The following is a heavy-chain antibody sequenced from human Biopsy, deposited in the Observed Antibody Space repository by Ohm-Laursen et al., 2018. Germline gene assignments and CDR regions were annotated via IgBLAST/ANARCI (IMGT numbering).Heavy chain of an antibody. D-gene: IGHD2-15*01. CDR3: AREAIGYQLPCDD. J-gene: IGHJ4*02. V-gene: IGHV1-69*04. Sequence: SVKVSCKTSTGTFDSYGVNWARQAPGQGLEWMGRIIPILRTTTYAPKFQGRVTFTADKSSSTAYLELSSLTSEDTAMFYCAREAIGYQLPCDDWGQGTLVTVSS. CDR1: TGTFDSYG. CDR2: IIPILRTT.